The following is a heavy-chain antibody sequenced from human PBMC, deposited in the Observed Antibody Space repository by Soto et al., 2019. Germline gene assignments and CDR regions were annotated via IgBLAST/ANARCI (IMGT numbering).Heavy chain of an antibody. CDR1: GFTFSNYG. Sequence: QVQLVESGGGVVQPGRSLRLSCAASGFTFSNYGMHWVRQAPGKGLEWVAVIWYNGNKKFYTDSVKGRFTISRDNSKNTLYLQINSLRAEDTAVYYCVRDRAYSGGDCPYYYGLDVWGQGTTVTVSS. J-gene: IGHJ6*02. CDR2: IWYNGNKK. V-gene: IGHV3-33*01. D-gene: IGHD2-21*02. CDR3: VRDRAYSGGDCPYYYGLDV.